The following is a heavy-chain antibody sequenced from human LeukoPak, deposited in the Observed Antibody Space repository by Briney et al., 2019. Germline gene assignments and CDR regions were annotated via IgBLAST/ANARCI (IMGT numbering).Heavy chain of an antibody. CDR3: ARDSAELDY. CDR1: GFTFSIYS. CDR2: ISSSSSYI. D-gene: IGHD1-26*01. Sequence: GGSLRLSCAASGFTFSIYSMNWVRQAPGKGLEWVSSISSSSSYIHYTDSVKGRFTISRDNAKNSLYLQMSSLTAEDTALYYCARDSAELDYWGQGTVVTVSS. J-gene: IGHJ4*02. V-gene: IGHV3-21*01.